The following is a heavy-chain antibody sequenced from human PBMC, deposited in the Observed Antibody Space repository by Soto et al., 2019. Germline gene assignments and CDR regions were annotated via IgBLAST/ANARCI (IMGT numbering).Heavy chain of an antibody. V-gene: IGHV3-53*04. J-gene: IGHJ2*01. D-gene: IGHD3-10*01. CDR3: ARGSGGGFCFDL. Sequence: EEQLVESGGGLVQPGGSLRLSCAASDFTVSSNYMSWVRQAPGKGLEWVSVIYSGGNTYYADSVKGRFTISRHNSKNPLYLQMNSLRAEDTAVYYCARGSGGGFCFDLWGRGTLVTVSS. CDR2: IYSGGNT. CDR1: DFTVSSNY.